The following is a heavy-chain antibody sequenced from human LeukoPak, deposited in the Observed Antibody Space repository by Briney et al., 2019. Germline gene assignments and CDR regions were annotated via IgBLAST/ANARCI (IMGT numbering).Heavy chain of an antibody. CDR2: IYYSGST. D-gene: IGHD2-8*02. CDR3: AGLVARYYYYGMDV. Sequence: PSETLSLTCTASGGSISSYYWSWIRQPPGKGLEWIGYIYYSGSTNYNPSLKSRVTISVDTSKNQFSLKLSSVTAADTAVYYCAGLVARYYYYGMDVWGQGTTVTVSS. J-gene: IGHJ6*02. CDR1: GGSISSYY. V-gene: IGHV4-59*08.